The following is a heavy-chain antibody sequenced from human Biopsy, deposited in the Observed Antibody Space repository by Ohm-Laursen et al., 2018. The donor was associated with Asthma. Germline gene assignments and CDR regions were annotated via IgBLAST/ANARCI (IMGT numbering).Heavy chain of an antibody. CDR2: IKTNRRGA. CDR1: GFTFGNFA. CDR3: ARGDSSNWSHYYFDY. J-gene: IGHJ4*02. V-gene: IGHV3-23*01. D-gene: IGHD3-22*01. Sequence: GSLRLSCSASGFTFGNFALSWARQAPGKGLEWVSTIKTNRRGADYPDPAKGRFTISRDDSKNTLYLQMSNLRAEDTAVYYCARGDSSNWSHYYFDYWGQGTLVTVSS.